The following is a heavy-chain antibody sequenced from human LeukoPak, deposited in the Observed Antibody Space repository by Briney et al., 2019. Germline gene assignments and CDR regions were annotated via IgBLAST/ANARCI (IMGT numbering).Heavy chain of an antibody. CDR2: IIPIFGTA. CDR1: GGTFSSYA. Sequence: SVEVSCKASGGTFSSYAISWVRQAPGQGLEWMGGIIPIFGTANYAQKFQGRVTITADESTSTAYMELSSLRSEDTAAYYCAREPPGPYDFWSGYPLDVWGKGTTVTVSS. D-gene: IGHD3-3*01. V-gene: IGHV1-69*01. CDR3: AREPPGPYDFWSGYPLDV. J-gene: IGHJ6*04.